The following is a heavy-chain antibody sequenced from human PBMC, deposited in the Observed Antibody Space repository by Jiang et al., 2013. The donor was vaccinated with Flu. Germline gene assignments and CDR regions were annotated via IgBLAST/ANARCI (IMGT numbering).Heavy chain of an antibody. Sequence: TGYSMHWVRQAPGQGLEWMGIISPGGGITTYAQKFQGRVTMTRDMSTSTVYMELSSLRSEDTAVYYCARRNYYGMDVWGQGTTVTVSS. V-gene: IGHV1-46*01. CDR1: TGYS. J-gene: IGHJ6*02. CDR2: ISPGGGIT. CDR3: ARRNYYGMDV.